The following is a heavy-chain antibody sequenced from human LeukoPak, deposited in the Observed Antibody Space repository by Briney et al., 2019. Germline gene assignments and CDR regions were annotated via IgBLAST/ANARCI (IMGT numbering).Heavy chain of an antibody. CDR2: IYSSGST. CDR1: GGSISSGSYY. CDR3: ARVSARLALDY. Sequence: PSETLSLTCSVSGGSISSGSYYWSWIRQSAGKGLEWIGRIYSSGSTNYHPSLKSRVSILIDTSKNQFSLNLTSVTAADTAVYYCARVSARLALDYWGQGTLVAVSS. D-gene: IGHD2-15*01. J-gene: IGHJ4*02. V-gene: IGHV4-61*02.